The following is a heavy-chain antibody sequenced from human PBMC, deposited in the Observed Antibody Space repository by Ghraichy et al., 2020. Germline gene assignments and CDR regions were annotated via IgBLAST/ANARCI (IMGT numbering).Heavy chain of an antibody. D-gene: IGHD2-2*01. CDR2: IRYDGSNK. CDR1: GFTFSSYG. J-gene: IGHJ5*02. V-gene: IGHV3-30*02. Sequence: GGSLRLSCAASGFTFSSYGMHWVRQAPGKGLEWVAFIRYDGSNKYYADSVKGRFTISRDNSKNTLYLQMNSLRAEDTAVYYCAKDSQSNQLLMLDWFDPWGQGTLVTVSS. CDR3: AKDSQSNQLLMLDWFDP.